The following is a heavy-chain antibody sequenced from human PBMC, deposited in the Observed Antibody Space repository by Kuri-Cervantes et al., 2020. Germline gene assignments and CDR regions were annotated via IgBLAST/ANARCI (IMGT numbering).Heavy chain of an antibody. Sequence: ASVKVSCKASGGTFSSYAISWVRQATGQGLEWMGWMNPNSGNTGYAQKFQGRVTMTRNTSISTAYMELSSLRSEDTAVYYCARGPPMVRGVCNYWGQGTLVTVSS. CDR2: MNPNSGNT. V-gene: IGHV1-8*02. CDR3: ARGPPMVRGVCNY. D-gene: IGHD3-10*01. J-gene: IGHJ4*02. CDR1: GGTFSSYA.